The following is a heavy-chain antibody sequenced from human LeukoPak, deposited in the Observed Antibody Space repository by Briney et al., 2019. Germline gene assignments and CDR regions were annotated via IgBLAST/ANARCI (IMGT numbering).Heavy chain of an antibody. CDR1: GFTVSSNY. CDR3: ARGNSTVWYFDY. J-gene: IGHJ4*02. D-gene: IGHD4-17*01. V-gene: IGHV3-66*01. Sequence: GGSLRLSCAASGFTVSSNYMSWVRQAPGKGLEWVSVIYSGGSTYYADSMKGRFTISRDDSKNTLYLQMNSLRAEDTAVYYCARGNSTVWYFDYWGQGTLVTVSS. CDR2: IYSGGST.